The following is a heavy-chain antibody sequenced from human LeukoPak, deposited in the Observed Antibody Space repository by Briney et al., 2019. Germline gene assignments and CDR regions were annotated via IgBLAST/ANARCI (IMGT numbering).Heavy chain of an antibody. CDR1: GGSISSSSYY. J-gene: IGHJ4*02. D-gene: IGHD6-19*01. CDR2: IYYSGST. CDR3: ASLLSGWYYFDY. V-gene: IGHV4-39*01. Sequence: SETLSLTCTVSGGSISSSSYYWGWIRQPPGKGLEWIGSIYYSGSTYYNPSLQSRVTISVETSKNQFSLKLSSVTAADTAVYYCASLLSGWYYFDYWGQGTLVTVSS.